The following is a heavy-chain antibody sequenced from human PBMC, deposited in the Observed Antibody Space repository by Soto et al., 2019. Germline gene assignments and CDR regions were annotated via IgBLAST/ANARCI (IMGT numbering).Heavy chain of an antibody. Sequence: LRLSCAASGFSFSPYAMSWVRQAPVKGLEWVSTIGTTGGDTYYPDFVKGRFTISRDDSKNTLYLQMNSLRAEDSAIYYCEKSSVESGRGYFDLWGRGTLVTVSS. V-gene: IGHV3-23*01. D-gene: IGHD1-1*01. CDR3: EKSSVESGRGYFDL. CDR2: IGTTGGDT. J-gene: IGHJ2*01. CDR1: GFSFSPYA.